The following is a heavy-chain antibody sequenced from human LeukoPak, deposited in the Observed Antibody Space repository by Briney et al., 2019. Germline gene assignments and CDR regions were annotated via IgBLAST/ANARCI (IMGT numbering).Heavy chain of an antibody. CDR3: ATYSSSWYCFDY. V-gene: IGHV3-23*01. Sequence: GGSLSLSCAASGFTFSSYAMSWVRQAPGKGLEWVGAISGSGGSTYYADSVKGRFTISRDNSKNTLHLQMNSLRAEDTAVYYCATYSSSWYCFDYWGQGTLVTVSS. CDR1: GFTFSSYA. J-gene: IGHJ4*02. D-gene: IGHD6-13*01. CDR2: ISGSGGST.